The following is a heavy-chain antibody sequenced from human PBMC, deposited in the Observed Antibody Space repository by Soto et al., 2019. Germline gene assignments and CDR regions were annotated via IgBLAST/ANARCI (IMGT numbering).Heavy chain of an antibody. V-gene: IGHV1-18*01. Sequence: SXKVSFEASGYTXTSYGISWVRQAPGQGLEWMGWISAYNGNTNYAQKLQGRVTMTTETSTSTAYIELRSLRSDDTAVYYCAVGSSWYYFDYWGQGTPVTVSS. J-gene: IGHJ4*02. D-gene: IGHD6-13*01. CDR2: ISAYNGNT. CDR3: AVGSSWYYFDY. CDR1: GYTXTSYG.